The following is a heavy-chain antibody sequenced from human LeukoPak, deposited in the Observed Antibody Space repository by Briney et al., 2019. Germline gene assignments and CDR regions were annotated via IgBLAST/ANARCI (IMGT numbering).Heavy chain of an antibody. CDR3: ARGWLAETTVVTPYNY. Sequence: SVKVSCKASGGTFSSYAISWVRQAPGQGLEWMGGIIPIFGTPNYAQKFQGRVTITADESTSTAYMELSSLRSEDTAVYYCARGWLAETTVVTPYNYWGQGTLVTVSS. D-gene: IGHD4-23*01. V-gene: IGHV1-69*13. CDR2: IIPIFGTP. CDR1: GGTFSSYA. J-gene: IGHJ4*02.